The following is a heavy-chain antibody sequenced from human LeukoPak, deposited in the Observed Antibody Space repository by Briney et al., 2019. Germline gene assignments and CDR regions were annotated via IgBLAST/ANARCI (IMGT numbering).Heavy chain of an antibody. CDR3: AKGGLLADSSGYFHLFDY. J-gene: IGHJ4*02. V-gene: IGHV3-23*01. CDR1: GLTFSSYA. CDR2: ISGSGGNT. D-gene: IGHD3-22*01. Sequence: GGSLRLSCAASGLTFSSYAMSWVRQAPGKGLEWVSVISGSGGNTYYADSVKGRFTISRDNSKNTLYLQMNSLRAEDTAVYYCAKGGLLADSSGYFHLFDYWGQGTLVTVSS.